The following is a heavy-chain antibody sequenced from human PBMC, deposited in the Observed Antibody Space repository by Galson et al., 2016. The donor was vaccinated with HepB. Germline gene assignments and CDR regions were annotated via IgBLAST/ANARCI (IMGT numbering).Heavy chain of an antibody. D-gene: IGHD3-16*01. CDR3: GRELGS. V-gene: IGHV4-31*03. CDR2: IFHSGST. J-gene: IGHJ4*02. CDR1: GASISSGDYY. Sequence: TLSLTCTVSGASISSGDYYWSWIRQLPGKDLEWIGYIFHSGSTYYNPSLKSRFTVSVDTSKNQFSLKLSSVTAADTAVYYCGRELGSWGQGILVTV.